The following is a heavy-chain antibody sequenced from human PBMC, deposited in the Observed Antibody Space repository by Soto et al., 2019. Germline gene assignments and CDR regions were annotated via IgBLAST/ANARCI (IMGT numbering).Heavy chain of an antibody. V-gene: IGHV4-31*03. CDR2: IYYSGST. CDR1: GGSISSGGYY. J-gene: IGHJ6*03. Sequence: SETLSLTCTVSGGSISSGGYYWSWIRQHPGKGLEWIGYIYYSGSTYYNPSLKSRVTISVDTSKNQFSLKLSSVTAADTAVYYCAREYDFWSGPSLWYYMDVWGKGTTVTVSS. D-gene: IGHD3-3*01. CDR3: AREYDFWSGPSLWYYMDV.